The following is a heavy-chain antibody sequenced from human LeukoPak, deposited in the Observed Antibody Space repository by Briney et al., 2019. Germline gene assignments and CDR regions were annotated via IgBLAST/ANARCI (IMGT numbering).Heavy chain of an antibody. CDR2: INPNSGGT. V-gene: IGHV1-2*02. CDR3: AREPNYYDSSGYYYVSDY. Sequence: DSVKVSCKASGFTFTGYYMHWVRQAPGQGLEWMGWINPNSGGTNYAQKLQGRVTMTTDTSTSTAYMELRSLRSDDTAVYYCAREPNYYDSSGYYYVSDYWGQGTLVTVSS. CDR1: GFTFTGYY. D-gene: IGHD3-22*01. J-gene: IGHJ4*02.